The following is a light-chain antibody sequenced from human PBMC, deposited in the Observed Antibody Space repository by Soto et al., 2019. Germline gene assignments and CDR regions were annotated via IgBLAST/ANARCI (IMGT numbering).Light chain of an antibody. J-gene: IGKJ1*01. V-gene: IGKV3-20*01. CDR3: QQYGSSPPTT. CDR1: QSVSSS. CDR2: AAS. Sequence: EIVLTQSPGTLSLSPGERATLSCRASQSVSSSLAWYQQKPGQAPRLLIYAASSRATGVPDRFSGDGSGTDFTLTISRLEPEEFAVYYCQQYGSSPPTTFGQGTKV.